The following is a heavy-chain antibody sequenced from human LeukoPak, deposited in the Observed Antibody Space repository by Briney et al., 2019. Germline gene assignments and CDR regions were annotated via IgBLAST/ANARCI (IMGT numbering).Heavy chain of an antibody. Sequence: PGGSLRLSCAASGFTFSRYGMHWVRQAPGKGLEWVGFIRSKAYGGTTEYAASVKGRFTISRDDSKSIAYLQMNSLKTEDTAVYYCTRGKYYDFWSGYYPDYWGQGTLVTVSS. V-gene: IGHV3-49*04. CDR1: GFTFSRYG. J-gene: IGHJ4*02. CDR3: TRGKYYDFWSGYYPDY. CDR2: IRSKAYGGTT. D-gene: IGHD3-3*01.